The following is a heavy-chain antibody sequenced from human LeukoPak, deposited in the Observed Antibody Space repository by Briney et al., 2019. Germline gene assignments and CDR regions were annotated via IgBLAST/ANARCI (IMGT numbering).Heavy chain of an antibody. CDR1: GGTFSSYA. D-gene: IGHD2-2*03. CDR3: ASWIEDAFDT. CDR2: IIPIFGTA. J-gene: IGHJ3*02. V-gene: IGHV1-69*01. Sequence: GSSVKVSCKASGGTFSSYAISWVRQAPGQGLEWMGGIIPIFGTANYAQKFQGRVTITADESTSTAYMELSSLRSDDTAVYYCASWIEDAFDTWGQGTMVTVSS.